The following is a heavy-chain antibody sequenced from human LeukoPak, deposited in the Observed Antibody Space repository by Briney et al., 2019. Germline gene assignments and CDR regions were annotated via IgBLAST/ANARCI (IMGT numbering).Heavy chain of an antibody. V-gene: IGHV4-4*07. CDR2: IYSSGTI. CDR3: ARHEAYVWGSYQYYYYYMDV. J-gene: IGHJ6*03. D-gene: IGHD3-16*01. CDR1: GGSISSYY. Sequence: SETLSLACSVSGGSISSYYWSWIRQPAGKGLEWIGRIYSSGTITYNPSLQSRVTISVDTSKNQFSLKLSSVTAADTAVYYCARHEAYVWGSYQYYYYYMDVWGKGTTVTISS.